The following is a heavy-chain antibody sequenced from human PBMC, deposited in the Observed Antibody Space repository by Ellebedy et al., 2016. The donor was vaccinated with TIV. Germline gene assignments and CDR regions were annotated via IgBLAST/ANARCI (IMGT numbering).Heavy chain of an antibody. CDR1: GYTFTSYG. V-gene: IGHV1-18*01. CDR3: ATAGGVPAASFFGWFDP. J-gene: IGHJ5*02. D-gene: IGHD2-2*01. Sequence: ASVKVSXXASGYTFTSYGISWVRQAPGQGLEWMGWISPYNGNANYAQKFQGRVTITADESTSTAYMELSSLRSEDTAVYYCATAGGVPAASFFGWFDPWGQGTLVTVSS. CDR2: ISPYNGNA.